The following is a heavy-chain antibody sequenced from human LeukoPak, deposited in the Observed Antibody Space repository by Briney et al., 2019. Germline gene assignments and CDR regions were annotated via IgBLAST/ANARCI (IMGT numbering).Heavy chain of an antibody. Sequence: ASVKVSCKAAGYTFPSYFMHWVRQAPGQGLEWMGIINPTGGSTTYAQKFQGRVTMTRDTSTSTVYMALSSLRSNDSAVYYWARTAARPFDYGGQGTLVTVSS. J-gene: IGHJ4*02. D-gene: IGHD6-6*01. CDR2: INPTGGST. V-gene: IGHV1-46*01. CDR1: GYTFPSYF. CDR3: ARTAARPFDY.